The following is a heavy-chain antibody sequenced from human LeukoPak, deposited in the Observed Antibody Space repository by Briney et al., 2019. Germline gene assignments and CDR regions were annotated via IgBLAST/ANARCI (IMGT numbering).Heavy chain of an antibody. D-gene: IGHD3-22*01. CDR3: AKGGGYYDSTTHPFDY. CDR2: IGGSGGST. Sequence: GGSLRLSCAASGFTFSSYAMTWVRQAPGKGLEWVSAIGGSGGSTYYADSVKGRFTISRDNSKNTLYLQMNSLRAEDTAVYYCAKGGGYYDSTTHPFDYWGQGTLVTVSS. V-gene: IGHV3-23*01. CDR1: GFTFSSYA. J-gene: IGHJ4*02.